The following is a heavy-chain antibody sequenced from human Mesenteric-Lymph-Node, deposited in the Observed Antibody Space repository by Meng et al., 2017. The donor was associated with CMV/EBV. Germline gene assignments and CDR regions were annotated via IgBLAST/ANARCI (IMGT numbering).Heavy chain of an antibody. CDR3: ARWSGNCNSTSCRYYFDY. Sequence: GGSLRLSCAASGFTFTSYWMHWVRQAPGKGLVWVSRINSDGSSTNYADSVKGRFTISRDNAKNTLYVQMNSLRAEDTAVYYCARWSGNCNSTSCRYYFDYWGQGTLVTVSS. V-gene: IGHV3-74*01. D-gene: IGHD2-2*01. CDR2: INSDGSST. CDR1: GFTFTSYW. J-gene: IGHJ4*02.